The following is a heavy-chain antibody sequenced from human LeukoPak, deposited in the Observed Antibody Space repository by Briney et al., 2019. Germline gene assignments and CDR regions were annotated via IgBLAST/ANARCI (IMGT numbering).Heavy chain of an antibody. CDR1: GFTFSSYW. CDR2: IKQDGSEK. Sequence: PGGSLRLSCAASGFTFSSYWMSWVRQAPGKGLEWVANIKQDGSEKYYVDSVEGRFTISRDNAKNSLYLQMNSLRAEDTAVYYCARVYGSGRTGVFDYWGQGTLVTVSS. J-gene: IGHJ4*02. D-gene: IGHD3-10*01. V-gene: IGHV3-7*01. CDR3: ARVYGSGRTGVFDY.